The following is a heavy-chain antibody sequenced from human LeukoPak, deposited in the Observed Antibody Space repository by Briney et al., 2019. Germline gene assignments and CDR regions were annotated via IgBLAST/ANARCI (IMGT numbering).Heavy chain of an antibody. D-gene: IGHD6-25*01. J-gene: IGHJ4*02. CDR3: ARDLRSRLDY. V-gene: IGHV4-30-4*07. Sequence: TLSLTCAVSGGSISSGGYSWSWIRQPPGKGLEWIGYIYYSGSTYYNPSLKSRVTISVDTSKNQFSLKLSSVTAADTAVYYCARDLRSRLDYWGQGTLVTVSS. CDR1: GGSISSGGYS. CDR2: IYYSGST.